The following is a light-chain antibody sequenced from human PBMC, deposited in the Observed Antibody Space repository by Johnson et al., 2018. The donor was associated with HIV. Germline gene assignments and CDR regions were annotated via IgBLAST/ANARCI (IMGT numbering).Light chain of an antibody. CDR1: SSNIGNSY. V-gene: IGLV1-51*01. CDR3: GTWDNSLSAGV. J-gene: IGLJ1*01. CDR2: DNN. Sequence: QSVLTQPPSVSAAPGQKVTISCSGSSSNIGNSYVSWYQQLPGTAPKLLIYDNNKRPSGIPDRFSGSKSGPSATLGIAGLQTGDEADYYCGTWDNSLSAGVFGTGTKVTVL.